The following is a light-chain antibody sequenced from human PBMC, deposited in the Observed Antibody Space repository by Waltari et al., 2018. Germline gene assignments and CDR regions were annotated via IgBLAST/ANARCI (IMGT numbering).Light chain of an antibody. J-gene: IGLJ3*02. CDR3: AAWDDSLSGRV. CDR2: GNN. CDR1: RSNTGNNY. V-gene: IGLV1-47*01. Sequence: QPVLTQPPSASGTPGQRVTISCSGSRSNTGNNYVYWYQQPPGAAPKLLIYGNNPRPSGVPDRCSGSKSGTSASLAISGLRSEDEADYCCAAWDDSLSGRVFGGGTKVTVL.